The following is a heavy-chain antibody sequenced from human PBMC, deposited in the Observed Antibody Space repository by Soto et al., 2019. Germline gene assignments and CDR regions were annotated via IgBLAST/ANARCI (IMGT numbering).Heavy chain of an antibody. CDR2: MYSGGGT. V-gene: IGHV3-66*01. Sequence: EVQLVESGGGLVQPGGSLRLSCVASGFTVSNNYMTWVRQAPGKGLEWVSYMYSGGGTYYTDSVKGRFTISRDSSTNTLYLQMDNVRAEDTAVYYCARDPGVNWAWGKGTTVNVSS. J-gene: IGHJ6*04. CDR3: ARDPGVNWA. CDR1: GFTVSNNY. D-gene: IGHD2-8*01.